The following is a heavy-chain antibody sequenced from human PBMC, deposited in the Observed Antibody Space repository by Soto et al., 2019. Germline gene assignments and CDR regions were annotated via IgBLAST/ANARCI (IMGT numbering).Heavy chain of an antibody. CDR3: ARVFHQWLVPPYNWFDP. V-gene: IGHV4-4*02. CDR2: IYHSGST. CDR1: GGSISSSNW. D-gene: IGHD6-19*01. J-gene: IGHJ5*02. Sequence: QVQLQESGPGLVKPSGTLSLTCAVSGGSISSSNWWSWVRQPPGKGLEWIGEIYHSGSTNYNPSLKSRVTISVDKSKNQFSLKLSSGTAADTAVYYWARVFHQWLVPPYNWFDPWGQGTLVTVSS.